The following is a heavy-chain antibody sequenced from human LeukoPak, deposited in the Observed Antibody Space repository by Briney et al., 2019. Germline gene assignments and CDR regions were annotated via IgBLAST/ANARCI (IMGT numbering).Heavy chain of an antibody. Sequence: PGRSLRLSCAASGLTFRNYGMHWVRQAPGKGLEWVAIISYDGSNKYYADSVKGRFTISKDNSQNTLYLRMNSLRAEDTAVYYCASHRGDYATGYFDYWGQGTLVTVSS. V-gene: IGHV3-30*03. D-gene: IGHD1-1*01. J-gene: IGHJ4*02. CDR3: ASHRGDYATGYFDY. CDR2: ISYDGSNK. CDR1: GLTFRNYG.